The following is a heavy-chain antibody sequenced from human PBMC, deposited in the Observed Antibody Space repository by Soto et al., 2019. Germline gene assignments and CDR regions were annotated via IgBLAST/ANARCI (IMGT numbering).Heavy chain of an antibody. CDR3: AREGYCSGGSCYQYYYYYGMDV. D-gene: IGHD2-15*01. CDR1: GDSVSSNSAA. J-gene: IGHJ6*02. CDR2: TYYRSKWYN. V-gene: IGHV6-1*01. Sequence: QVQLQQSGPGLVKPSQTLSLTCAISGDSVSSNSAAWNWIRQSPSRGLEWLGRTYYRSKWYNDYAVAVKSRITINPDTSKNQFSLQLNSVTPEDTAVYYCAREGYCSGGSCYQYYYYYGMDVWGQGTTVTVSS.